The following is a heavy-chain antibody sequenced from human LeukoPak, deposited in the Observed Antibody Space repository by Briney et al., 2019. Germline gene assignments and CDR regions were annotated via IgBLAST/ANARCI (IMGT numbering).Heavy chain of an antibody. CDR3: ATLQMTPDAFDI. Sequence: ASVKVSCKVSGYTLTELSMHWVRQAPGKGLEWMGGFDPEDGETIYAQKFQGRVTMTEDTSTDTAYMELSSLRSEDTAVYYCATLQMTPDAFDIWGQGTMVTVSS. J-gene: IGHJ3*02. D-gene: IGHD5-24*01. V-gene: IGHV1-24*01. CDR2: FDPEDGET. CDR1: GYTLTELS.